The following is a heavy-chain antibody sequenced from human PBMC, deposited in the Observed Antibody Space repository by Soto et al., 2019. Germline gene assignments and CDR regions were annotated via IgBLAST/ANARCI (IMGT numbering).Heavy chain of an antibody. CDR2: IYYSGST. Sequence: SETLSLTCTVSGGSISIYYWSWIRQPPGKGLEWIGYIYYSGSTNYNPSLKSRVTISVDTSKNQFSLKLSSVTAADTAVYYCARDKRGSSGWYDTKRGNWFDPWGQGTLVTVSS. V-gene: IGHV4-59*01. D-gene: IGHD6-19*01. J-gene: IGHJ5*02. CDR3: ARDKRGSSGWYDTKRGNWFDP. CDR1: GGSISIYY.